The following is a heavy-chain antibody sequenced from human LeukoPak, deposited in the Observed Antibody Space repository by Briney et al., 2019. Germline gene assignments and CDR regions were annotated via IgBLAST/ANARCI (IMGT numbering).Heavy chain of an antibody. V-gene: IGHV3-23*01. J-gene: IGHJ3*02. Sequence: GGSLRLSCAASGFTFSSYAMSWVRQAPGKGLEWVSSISGSGGSTYYADTVKGRFTISRDDSKNTLYLQMNSLRAEDTAVYYCARDMRGSSRNDAFDIWGQGTMVTVSS. CDR2: ISGSGGST. D-gene: IGHD1-26*01. CDR3: ARDMRGSSRNDAFDI. CDR1: GFTFSSYA.